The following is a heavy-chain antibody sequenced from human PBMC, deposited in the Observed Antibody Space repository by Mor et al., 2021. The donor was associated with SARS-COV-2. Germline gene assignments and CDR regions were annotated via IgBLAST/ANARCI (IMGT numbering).Heavy chain of an antibody. D-gene: IGHD3-22*01. V-gene: IGHV1-3*01. J-gene: IGHJ3*02. CDR2: T. CDR3: ARTSPTYYYDSRGYSFDI. Sequence: TKYSQKFQGRVTLTRDTSASTTYMELSSLRSEDTAVYYCARTSPTYYYDSRGYSFDIWGQGTMVTVSS.